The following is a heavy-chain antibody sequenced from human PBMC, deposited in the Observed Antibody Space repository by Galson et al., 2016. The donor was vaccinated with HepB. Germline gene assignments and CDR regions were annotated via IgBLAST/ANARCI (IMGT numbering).Heavy chain of an antibody. Sequence: SLRLSCAASGFTFSSYWMHWARQAPGKGLVWVSRINSDGSSTIYADSVKGRFTISRDNAKNTLYLQMNSLRAEDTAVYYCAREGGQWLERFDYWGQGTLVTVSS. CDR2: INSDGSST. D-gene: IGHD6-19*01. J-gene: IGHJ4*02. V-gene: IGHV3-74*01. CDR1: GFTFSSYW. CDR3: AREGGQWLERFDY.